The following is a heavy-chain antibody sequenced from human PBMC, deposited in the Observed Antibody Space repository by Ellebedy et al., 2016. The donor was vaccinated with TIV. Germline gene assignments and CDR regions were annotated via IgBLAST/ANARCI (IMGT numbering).Heavy chain of an antibody. V-gene: IGHV4-39*01. J-gene: IGHJ6*02. CDR3: ASGQFDDMAV. Sequence: SETLSLXXSVSGGSITSSTYYWGWIRKPPGKGLEWIGSIFYSGTPYYNPSLKSRVTISVDTSKTQFSLKVSSVTAADTAVYYCASGQFDDMAVWGQGTTVTVSS. CDR2: IFYSGTP. CDR1: GGSITSSTYY. D-gene: IGHD3-10*01.